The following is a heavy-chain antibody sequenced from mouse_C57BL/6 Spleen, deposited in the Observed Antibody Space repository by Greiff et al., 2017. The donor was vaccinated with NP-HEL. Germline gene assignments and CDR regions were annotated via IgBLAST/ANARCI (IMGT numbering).Heavy chain of an antibody. D-gene: IGHD3-2*02. CDR1: GYTFTSYW. V-gene: IGHV1-69*01. Sequence: QVQLQQPGAELVMPGASVKLSCKASGYTFTSYWMHWVKQRPGQGLEWIGEIDPSDSYTNYNQKFKGKSTLTVDKSSSTAYMQLSSLTSEDSAVYYFARWENSSGYYFDYWGQGTTLTVSS. J-gene: IGHJ2*01. CDR2: IDPSDSYT. CDR3: ARWENSSGYYFDY.